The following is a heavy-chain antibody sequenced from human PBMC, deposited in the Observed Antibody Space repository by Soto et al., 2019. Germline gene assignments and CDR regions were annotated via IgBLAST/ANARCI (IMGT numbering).Heavy chain of an antibody. J-gene: IGHJ6*02. CDR2: IYYSGST. CDR3: ARYRYGYLYGMDV. D-gene: IGHD5-18*01. CDR1: GGSIRSGDYY. Sequence: SETLSLTCTVSGGSIRSGDYYWTWIRQPPGKGLEWIGYIYYSGSTYYNPSLKSRLTILVDTSKNQFSLKLNSVTAADTAVYYCARYRYGYLYGMDVWGQGTTVTVSS. V-gene: IGHV4-30-4*01.